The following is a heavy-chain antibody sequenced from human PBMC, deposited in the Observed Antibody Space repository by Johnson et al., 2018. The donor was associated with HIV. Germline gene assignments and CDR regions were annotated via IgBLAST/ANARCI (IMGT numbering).Heavy chain of an antibody. D-gene: IGHD5-12*01. CDR3: AKARGYDPYDAFDI. CDR2: IGGSDGSR. J-gene: IGHJ3*02. Sequence: QVQLVESGGGVVQPGRSLRLSCAASGFTSSTSVLHWVRQAPGKGLEWVSDIGGSDGSRNYVDSVKGRFTISRYNYKNTRYLQMNSLRAEETAVYYCAKARGYDPYDAFDIWGQGTMVTVSS. CDR1: GFTSSTSV. V-gene: IGHV3-NL1*01.